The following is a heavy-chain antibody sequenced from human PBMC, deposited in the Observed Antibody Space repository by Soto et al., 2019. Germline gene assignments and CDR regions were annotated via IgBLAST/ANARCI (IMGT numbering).Heavy chain of an antibody. CDR3: ARARALELGDY. CDR2: ISAYNGNT. Sequence: QVQLVQSGGEVKKPGASVKVSCKASGYTFTSYGISWVRQAPGQGLEWMGWISAYNGNTNYAQKLQGRXTXTXXTSTSTAYMELRSLRSDDTAVYYWARARALELGDYWGQGTLVTVSS. CDR1: GYTFTSYG. D-gene: IGHD1-26*01. J-gene: IGHJ4*02. V-gene: IGHV1-18*01.